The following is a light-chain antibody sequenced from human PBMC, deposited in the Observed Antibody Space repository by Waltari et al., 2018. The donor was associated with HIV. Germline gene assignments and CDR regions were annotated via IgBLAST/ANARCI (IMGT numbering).Light chain of an antibody. J-gene: IGLJ1*01. V-gene: IGLV1-44*01. CDR3: ATWDDSLNGLV. CDR1: TSNISTTT. Sequence: QSVLTQPPSASGAPGQRITLSCSGSTSNISTTTVTWYQQLPGTAPKVLIYSDDPRFSGVPDRFSGSKSGTSASLAINGLQSEDEADYFCATWDDSLNGLVFGTGTWVTVL. CDR2: SDD.